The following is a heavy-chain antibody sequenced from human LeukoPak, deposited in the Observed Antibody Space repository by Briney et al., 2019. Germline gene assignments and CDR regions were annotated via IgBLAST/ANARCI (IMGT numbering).Heavy chain of an antibody. D-gene: IGHD3-22*01. CDR2: IKQDGSEK. V-gene: IGHV3-7*01. Sequence: GGSLRLSCAASGFTFSSYWMSWVRQAPGKGLEWVANIKQDGSEKYYVDSVKGRFTTSRDNAKNSLYLQMNSLRAEDTAVYYCARAPITYYYDSSGYFTYNWFDPWGQGTLVTVSS. CDR1: GFTFSSYW. CDR3: ARAPITYYYDSSGYFTYNWFDP. J-gene: IGHJ5*02.